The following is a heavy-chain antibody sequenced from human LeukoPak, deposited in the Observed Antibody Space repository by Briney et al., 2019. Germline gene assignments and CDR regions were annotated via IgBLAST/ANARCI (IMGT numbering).Heavy chain of an antibody. CDR3: AKDTKRWEYYYYGMDV. V-gene: IGHV3-9*01. CDR1: GFTFDDYA. J-gene: IGHJ6*02. D-gene: IGHD5-24*01. CDR2: ISWNSGSI. Sequence: GGSLRLSCAASGFTFDDYAMHWVRQAPGKGLEWVSGISWNSGSIGYADSVKGRFTISRDNAKNSLYLQMNSLRAEDTALYYCAKDTKRWEYYYYGMDVWGQGTTVTVSS.